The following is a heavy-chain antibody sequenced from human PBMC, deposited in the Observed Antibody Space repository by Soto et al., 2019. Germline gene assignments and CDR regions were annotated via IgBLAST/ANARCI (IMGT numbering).Heavy chain of an antibody. CDR1: GGSISSYY. CDR2: IYYSGSS. D-gene: IGHD6-13*01. J-gene: IGHJ6*01. CDR3: AREAASAYSYYNGINV. V-gene: IGHV4-59*01. Sequence: PSETLSLTCTVSGGSISSYYWSWIRRPPGKGLEWIGYIYYSGSSNYNPSLKSRVTISVDTSRNLFTLRLNYVYADDTAVYYCAREAASAYSYYNGINVWGQGTTGTVS.